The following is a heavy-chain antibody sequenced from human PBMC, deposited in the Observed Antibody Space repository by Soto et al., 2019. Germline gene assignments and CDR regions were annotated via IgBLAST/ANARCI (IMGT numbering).Heavy chain of an antibody. Sequence: GESLKISCKGSGHIFSNYWIGWVRQMPGKGLEWMGIIFPGDSDTRYSPSFQGQVTITVDKSINTAYLQWSRLKASDTAIYYCARQRLWGTSGYYYFENWGQGTLVTVSS. CDR3: ARQRLWGTSGYYYFEN. D-gene: IGHD3-22*01. CDR2: IFPGDSDT. V-gene: IGHV5-51*01. J-gene: IGHJ4*02. CDR1: GHIFSNYW.